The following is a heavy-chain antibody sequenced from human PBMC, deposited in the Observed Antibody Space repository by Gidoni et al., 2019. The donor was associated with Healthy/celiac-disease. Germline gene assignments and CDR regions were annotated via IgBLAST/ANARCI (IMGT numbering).Heavy chain of an antibody. Sequence: QVQLQESAPGLVKPSETLSLTCTVSGGSISSYYWRWIRQPPGKGLEWIGYIYYSGSTNYNPSLKSRVTISVDTSKNQFSLKLSSVTAADTAVYYCARDSPYSSGWHDAFDIWGQGTMVTVSS. V-gene: IGHV4-59*01. J-gene: IGHJ3*02. CDR2: IYYSGST. CDR1: GGSISSYY. CDR3: ARDSPYSSGWHDAFDI. D-gene: IGHD6-19*01.